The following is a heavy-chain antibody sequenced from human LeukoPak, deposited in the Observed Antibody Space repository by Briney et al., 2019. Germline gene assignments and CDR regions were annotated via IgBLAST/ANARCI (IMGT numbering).Heavy chain of an antibody. CDR3: AKAYFGVVSYFDY. V-gene: IGHV3-23*01. D-gene: IGHD3-3*01. CDR1: GFTFSSYA. Sequence: PGGSLRLSCAASGFTFSSYAMSWVRQAPWKGLEWVSAISGSGGSTYYADSVKGRFAISRDNSKNTLYLQMNRLRAEDTAVYYCAKAYFGVVSYFDYWGQGTLVTVSS. CDR2: ISGSGGST. J-gene: IGHJ4*02.